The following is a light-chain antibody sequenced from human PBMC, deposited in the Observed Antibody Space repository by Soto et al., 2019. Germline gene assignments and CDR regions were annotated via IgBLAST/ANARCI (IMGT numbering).Light chain of an antibody. J-gene: IGLJ1*01. Sequence: QSGLTRPPSTSGSPGQSVTLSCPGTSSDVGAYNYVSWYQQLPGKAPNLIIYEVSKRPSGVPDRFSGSKSGNTASLTVSGLQAEDEADYYCTSYAGTYSFFYVFGTGTKVTVL. CDR2: EVS. V-gene: IGLV2-8*01. CDR1: SSDVGAYNY. CDR3: TSYAGTYSFFYV.